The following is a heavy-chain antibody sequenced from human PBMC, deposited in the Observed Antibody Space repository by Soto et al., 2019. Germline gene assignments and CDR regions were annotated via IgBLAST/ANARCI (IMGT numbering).Heavy chain of an antibody. CDR1: GYNFTSYG. CDR3: AREAGNSGYDLYMDV. V-gene: IGHV1-18*01. D-gene: IGHD5-12*01. J-gene: IGHJ6*03. Sequence: ASVKVSCKASGYNFTSYGISWVRQAPGQGLEWMGWISAYNGNTNYAQKLQGRVTMTTDTSTSTAYMELRSLRSDDTAVYYCAREAGNSGYDLYMDVWGKGTTVTVSS. CDR2: ISAYNGNT.